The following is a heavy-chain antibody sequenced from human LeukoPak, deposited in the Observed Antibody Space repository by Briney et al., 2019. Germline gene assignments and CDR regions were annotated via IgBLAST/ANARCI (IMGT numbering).Heavy chain of an antibody. CDR3: ARTEQLGASDY. CDR2: IYHSGST. D-gene: IGHD6-6*01. V-gene: IGHV4-30-2*01. Sequence: TTSETLSLTCTVSGGSISSGGYYWSWIRQPPGKGLEWIGYIYHSGSTYYNPSLKSRVTISVDRSKNQFSLKLSSVTAADTAVYYCARTEQLGASDYWGQGTLVTVSS. CDR1: GGSISSGGYY. J-gene: IGHJ4*02.